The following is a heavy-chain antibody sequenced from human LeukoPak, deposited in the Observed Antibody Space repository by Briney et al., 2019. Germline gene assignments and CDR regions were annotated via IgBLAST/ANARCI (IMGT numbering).Heavy chain of an antibody. V-gene: IGHV1-18*01. CDR1: GYTFTSYG. CDR3: ARTTPGGLRFLDWFYYMDV. CDR2: ISAYNGNT. J-gene: IGHJ6*03. D-gene: IGHD3-3*01. Sequence: AASVKVSCKASGYTFTSYGISWVRQAPGQRLEWMGWISAYNGNTNYAQKLQGRVTMTTDTSTSTAYMELRSLRSDDTAVYYCARTTPGGLRFLDWFYYMDVWGKGTTVTVSS.